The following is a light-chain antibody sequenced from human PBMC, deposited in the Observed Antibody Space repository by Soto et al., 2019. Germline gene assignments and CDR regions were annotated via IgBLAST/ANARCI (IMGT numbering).Light chain of an antibody. J-gene: IGKJ2*01. CDR2: DAS. V-gene: IGKV1-33*01. CDR3: QQYDNLPLRYT. Sequence: DIQMTQSPSSLSASVGDRVTITCQASQDIINYLNWYQQKPGKAPKLLIYDASNLETGVPSRFSGSGSGTDFTFTISSLQPEDIATYYCQQYDNLPLRYTFGQGTKLEIK. CDR1: QDIINY.